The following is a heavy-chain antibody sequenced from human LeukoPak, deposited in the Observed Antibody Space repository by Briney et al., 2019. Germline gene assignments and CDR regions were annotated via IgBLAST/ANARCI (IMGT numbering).Heavy chain of an antibody. CDR2: ISSSSSYI. CDR3: AREPDYYDSSGYGP. V-gene: IGHV3-21*01. J-gene: IGHJ5*02. Sequence: GGSLRLSCAASGFNFSSYSINWVRQAPGKGLEWVSSISSSSSYIYYADSVKGRFTISRDNANNSLYLQMNSLRAEDTAVYHCAREPDYYDSSGYGPWGQGTLVTVSS. CDR1: GFNFSSYS. D-gene: IGHD3-22*01.